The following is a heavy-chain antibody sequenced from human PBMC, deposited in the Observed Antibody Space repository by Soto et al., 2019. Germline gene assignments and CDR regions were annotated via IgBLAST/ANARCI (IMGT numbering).Heavy chain of an antibody. Sequence: SETLSLTCAVSGGSISSGGYSWSWIRQPPGKGLEWIGYIYHSGSTYYNPSLKSRVTISVDRSKNQFSLKLSSVTAADTAVYYCATAPGPYWGQGTLVTVSS. CDR2: IYHSGST. V-gene: IGHV4-30-2*01. CDR3: ATAPGPY. CDR1: GGSISSGGYS. J-gene: IGHJ4*02.